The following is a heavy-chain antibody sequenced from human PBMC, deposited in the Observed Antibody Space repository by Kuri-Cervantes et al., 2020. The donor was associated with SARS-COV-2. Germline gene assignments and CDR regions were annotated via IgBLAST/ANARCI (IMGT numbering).Heavy chain of an antibody. CDR1: AFIFSSYW. CDR3: ARMYSGSYYEAPYFDY. D-gene: IGHD1-26*01. V-gene: IGHV3-7*01. Sequence: LSLTCAASAFIFSSYWMSWVHQAPGKGLEWVADIMQDGIGEYYVDSVKGRFTISRDNAKNSLYLLLNNLRAEDTAVYFCARMYSGSYYEAPYFDYWGQGTPVAVSS. CDR2: IMQDGIGE. J-gene: IGHJ4*02.